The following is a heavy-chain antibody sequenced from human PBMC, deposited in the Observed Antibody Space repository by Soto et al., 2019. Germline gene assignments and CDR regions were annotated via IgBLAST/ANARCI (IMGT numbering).Heavy chain of an antibody. J-gene: IGHJ6*02. CDR2: IIPIFGTA. CDR1: GGTFSSYA. Sequence: QVQLVQSGAEVKKPGSSVKVSCKASGGTFSSYAISWVRQAPGQGLEWMGGIIPIFGTANYAQKFQGRVTITAEESTSTAYMELSSLRSEDTAVYYCARVPTIFGVVINYYYYGMDVWGQGTTVTVSS. V-gene: IGHV1-69*12. CDR3: ARVPTIFGVVINYYYYGMDV. D-gene: IGHD3-3*01.